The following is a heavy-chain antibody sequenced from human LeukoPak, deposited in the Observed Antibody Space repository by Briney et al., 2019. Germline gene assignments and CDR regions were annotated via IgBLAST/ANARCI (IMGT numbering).Heavy chain of an antibody. CDR2: IYYSGST. J-gene: IGHJ4*02. Sequence: SETLSLTCTVSGGSISSYYWSWTRQPPGKGLEWIGYIYYSGSTNYNPSLRSRVTISVDTSKNQFSLKLSSVTAADTAVYYCARANGVYGDFYSDYWGQGTLVTVSP. D-gene: IGHD4-17*01. V-gene: IGHV4-59*01. CDR1: GGSISSYY. CDR3: ARANGVYGDFYSDY.